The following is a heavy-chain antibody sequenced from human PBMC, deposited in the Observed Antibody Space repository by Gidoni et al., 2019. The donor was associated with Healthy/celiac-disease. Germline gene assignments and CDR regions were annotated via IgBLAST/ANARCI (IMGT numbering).Heavy chain of an antibody. CDR2: VNPNSGGT. V-gene: IGHV1-2*02. CDR1: GYTFTGYY. CDR3: AKGGVGSRYYYYGMDV. Sequence: QVQLVQSGAEVKKPGASVKVSCKASGYTFTGYYIHWVRQAPGQGLEWMGWVNPNSGGTNYAKKFQGRVTMTRDTSISTANMGLSRLESDDTAVYYCAKGGVGSRYYYYGMDVWGQGTTVTVSS. J-gene: IGHJ6*02. D-gene: IGHD1-26*01.